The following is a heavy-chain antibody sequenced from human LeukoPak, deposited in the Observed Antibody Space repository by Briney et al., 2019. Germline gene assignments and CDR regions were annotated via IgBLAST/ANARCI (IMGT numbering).Heavy chain of an antibody. Sequence: GASVKVSCKASGYTFIRYYLHWVRQAPGQGLAWMGIINPSGGTTSYAQKFQGRVTMTRDTSTSTVYMELSSLRPEDTAVYYCARGYSKNDAFDIWGQGTMVTVSS. CDR2: INPSGGTT. CDR3: ARGYSKNDAFDI. V-gene: IGHV1-46*01. D-gene: IGHD6-13*01. J-gene: IGHJ3*02. CDR1: GYTFIRYY.